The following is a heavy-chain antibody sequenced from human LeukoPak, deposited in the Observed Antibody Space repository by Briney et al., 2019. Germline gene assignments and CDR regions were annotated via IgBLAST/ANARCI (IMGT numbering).Heavy chain of an antibody. Sequence: PGGSLRLSCAAPGFTASSNYMSWVRQAPGKGLEWVSVIYSGGSTYYADSVKGRFTIFRDNSKNTLYLQMNSLRAEDTAVYYCASLVGRDGYKSPPFDYWGQGTLVTVSS. J-gene: IGHJ4*02. V-gene: IGHV3-53*01. CDR1: GFTASSNY. D-gene: IGHD5-24*01. CDR2: IYSGGST. CDR3: ASLVGRDGYKSPPFDY.